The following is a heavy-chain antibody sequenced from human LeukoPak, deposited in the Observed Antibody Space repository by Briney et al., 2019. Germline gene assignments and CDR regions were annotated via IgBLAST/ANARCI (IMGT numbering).Heavy chain of an antibody. V-gene: IGHV1-2*02. CDR3: AREGIAEPDTNWFDP. D-gene: IGHD6-13*01. CDR1: GYTFTAYY. J-gene: IGHJ5*02. CDR2: INPTSGGT. Sequence: ASVKVSCKPSGYTFTAYYLHWARQAPGQGLEWMGWINPTSGGTHYAQKFQGRVTMTRDTSISTAYMELSRLTSDDTAVYYCAREGIAEPDTNWFDPWGQGTLVTVSS.